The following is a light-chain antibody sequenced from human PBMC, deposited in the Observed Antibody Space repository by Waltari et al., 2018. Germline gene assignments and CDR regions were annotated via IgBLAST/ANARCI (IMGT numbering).Light chain of an antibody. J-gene: IGKJ1*01. Sequence: EIVLSQSPGTLSLSTGERAALSCRASQGVGSSLAWYQHQPGQAPRLLVYDASKRAAGIPARFSGSGSRTDFTLTISSLEPEDFAVYYCQQRSSWPRTFGQGTKVEI. CDR1: QGVGSS. V-gene: IGKV3-11*01. CDR3: QQRSSWPRT. CDR2: DAS.